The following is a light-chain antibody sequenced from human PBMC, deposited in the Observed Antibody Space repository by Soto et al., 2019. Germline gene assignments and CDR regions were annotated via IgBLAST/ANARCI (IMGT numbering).Light chain of an antibody. CDR2: ASS. CDR1: QDIGND. J-gene: IGKJ1*01. V-gene: IGKV1-6*01. CDR3: QHYNSYSEA. Sequence: AIQMTQSPSSLSASVGDRVPINCRASQDIGNDLGWYQQKPGKAPKLLIFASSNLPSGVPSRFSGSGSGTDFTLTISSLQPEDVATYYCQHYNSYSEALGQGTKVDIK.